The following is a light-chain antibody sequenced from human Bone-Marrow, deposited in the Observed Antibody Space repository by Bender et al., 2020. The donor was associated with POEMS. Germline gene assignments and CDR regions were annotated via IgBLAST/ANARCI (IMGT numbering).Light chain of an antibody. J-gene: IGLJ3*02. CDR2: LNSDGNH. CDR3: QTWGTGIRWV. V-gene: IGLV4-69*01. CDR1: SGHGTYA. Sequence: QLVLTQSPSASASLGASVKLTCTLSSGHGTYAIAWHQQQPQKGPRYLMNLNSDGNHRKGDGIPDRFSGSSSGAERYLTISSLQSEDEADYYCQTWGTGIRWVFGGGTKLTVL.